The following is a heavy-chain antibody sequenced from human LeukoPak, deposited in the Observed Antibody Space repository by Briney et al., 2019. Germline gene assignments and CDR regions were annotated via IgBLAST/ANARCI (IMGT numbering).Heavy chain of an antibody. D-gene: IGHD3-3*01. CDR3: ARALRIETFGVRRYYYHAMNV. Sequence: ASVKVSCKASVYTFTNYYMHCVRQAPGQGREWMGVINPSILVTTSAQRFQGRVTMTTDTSTRTVYMELSSLRSEDTAVYYCARALRIETFGVRRYYYHAMNVWGQGTTVTVSS. V-gene: IGHV1-46*01. CDR1: VYTFTNYY. CDR2: INPSILVT. J-gene: IGHJ6*02.